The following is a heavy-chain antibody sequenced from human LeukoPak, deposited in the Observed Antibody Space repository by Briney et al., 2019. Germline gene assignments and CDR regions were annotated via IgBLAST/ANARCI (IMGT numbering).Heavy chain of an antibody. D-gene: IGHD3-9*01. CDR2: ISSSSYI. V-gene: IGHV3-21*01. CDR3: ARDFEAPLPAAY. CDR1: GFTFSSYS. J-gene: IGHJ4*02. Sequence: GGSLRLSCAASGFTFSSYSMNWVRQAPGKGLEWVSSISSSSYIYYADSVKGRFTISRDNAKNSLYLQMNSLRAEDTAVYYCARDFEAPLPAAYWGQGTLVTVSS.